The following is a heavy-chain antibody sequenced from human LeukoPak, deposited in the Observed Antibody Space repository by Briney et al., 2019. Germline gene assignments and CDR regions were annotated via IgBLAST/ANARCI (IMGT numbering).Heavy chain of an antibody. CDR2: MNPNSGNT. J-gene: IGHJ3*02. D-gene: IGHD4-17*01. CDR1: GYTFTSYD. V-gene: IGHV1-8*03. CDR3: ARANRGCGDLWNYAFDI. Sequence: GASVKVSCKASGYTFTSYDINWVRQATGQGLEWMGWMNPNSGNTGYAQKFQGRVTITRNTSISTAYMELSSLRSEDTAVYYCARANRGCGDLWNYAFDIWGQGTTVTISS.